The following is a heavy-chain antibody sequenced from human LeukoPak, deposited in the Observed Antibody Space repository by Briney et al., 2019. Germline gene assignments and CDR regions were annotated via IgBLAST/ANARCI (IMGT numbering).Heavy chain of an antibody. CDR3: ARDRMVTLWYFDL. D-gene: IGHD5-18*01. J-gene: IGHJ2*01. CDR2: IYCSGST. CDR1: GGSISSSSYY. V-gene: IGHV4-39*07. Sequence: PSETLSFTCTVSGGSISSSSYYWGWIRQPPGKGLEWIGSIYCSGSTYYNPSLKSRVTISVDTSKNQFSLKLSSVTAADTAVYYCARDRMVTLWYFDLWGRGTLVTVSS.